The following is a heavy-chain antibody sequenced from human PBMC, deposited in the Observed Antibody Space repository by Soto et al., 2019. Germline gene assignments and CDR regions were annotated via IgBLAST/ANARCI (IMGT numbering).Heavy chain of an antibody. CDR3: ARESLSSGYYLGIDF. D-gene: IGHD6-19*01. CDR2: IYHTGST. J-gene: IGHJ4*02. Sequence: SETLSLTCSVSGGSISTVGHYWTWIRQPPGKGLEWIGSIYHTGSTYYSKSLRSRLTMSVDTPKNQFSLKLSSVTAADTAVYYCARESLSSGYYLGIDFWGQGTLVTVSS. V-gene: IGHV4-31*03. CDR1: GGSISTVGHY.